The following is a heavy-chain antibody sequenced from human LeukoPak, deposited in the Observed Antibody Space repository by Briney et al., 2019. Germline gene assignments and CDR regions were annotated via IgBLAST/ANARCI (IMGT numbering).Heavy chain of an antibody. D-gene: IGHD2-15*01. CDR3: SGGSIYYYYGMDV. CDR2: ISSSSSYI. V-gene: IGHV3-21*01. J-gene: IGHJ6*02. CDR1: GFTFSSYS. Sequence: GGSLRLSCAASGFTFSSYSMNWVRQAPGKGREWVSSISSSSSYIYYADSVKGRFTISRDNAKNSLYLQMNSLRAEDTAVYFCSGGSIYYYYGMDVWGQGTTVTVSS.